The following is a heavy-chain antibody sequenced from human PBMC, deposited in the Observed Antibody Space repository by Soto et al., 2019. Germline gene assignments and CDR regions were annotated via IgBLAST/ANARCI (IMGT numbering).Heavy chain of an antibody. CDR1: GGTFSSYT. D-gene: IGHD6-19*01. J-gene: IGHJ4*02. Sequence: ASVKVSCKASGGTFSSYTISWVRQAPGQGLEWMGRIIPILGIANYAQKFQGRVTITADKSTSTAYMELSSLRSEDTAVYYCARDAGIAVAGYFDYWGQGTLVTVSS. CDR3: ARDAGIAVAGYFDY. V-gene: IGHV1-69*04. CDR2: IIPILGIA.